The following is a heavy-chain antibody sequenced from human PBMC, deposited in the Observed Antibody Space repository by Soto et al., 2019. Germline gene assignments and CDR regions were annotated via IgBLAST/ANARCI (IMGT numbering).Heavy chain of an antibody. J-gene: IGHJ4*02. CDR2: ISGSDGTT. Sequence: EVQLLQSEGNLVQPGGSLRLSCAASGFTLSNYGMNWVSQAPGKGLEWVSSISGSDGTTYYADYVKGRFTISRENSKKKLLPQNHSVRAEDPALYYCAKYKVYYWGQGTLVTVSS. CDR1: GFTLSNYG. V-gene: IGHV3-23*01. CDR3: AKYKVYY. D-gene: IGHD3-10*01.